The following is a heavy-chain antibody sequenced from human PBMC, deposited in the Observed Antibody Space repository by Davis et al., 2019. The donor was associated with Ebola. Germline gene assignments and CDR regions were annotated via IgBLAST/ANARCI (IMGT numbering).Heavy chain of an antibody. V-gene: IGHV1-46*01. Sequence: AASVKVSCQASGYTFTGYYMHCVRQAPGQGLEWMGWINPSGGSTSYAQKFQGRVTMTRDTSTSTAYMELSSLRSEDTAVYYCARAVANWGYQRGTVGMDVWGQGTTVTVSS. D-gene: IGHD7-27*01. CDR2: INPSGGST. CDR3: ARAVANWGYQRGTVGMDV. CDR1: GYTFTGYY. J-gene: IGHJ6*02.